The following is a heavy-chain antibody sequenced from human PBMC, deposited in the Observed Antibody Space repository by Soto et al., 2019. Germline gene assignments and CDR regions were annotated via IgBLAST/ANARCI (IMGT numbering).Heavy chain of an antibody. V-gene: IGHV1-24*01. CDR2: FDPEDGET. CDR3: ATLDIVVVPAAMRSAGHDY. D-gene: IGHD2-2*03. CDR1: GYTLTELS. Sequence: ASVKVSCKVSGYTLTELSMHWVRQAPGKGLEWMGGFDPEDGETIYAQKFQGRVTMTEDTSTDTAYMELSSLRSEDTAVYYCATLDIVVVPAAMRSAGHDYWGQGTLVTVSS. J-gene: IGHJ4*02.